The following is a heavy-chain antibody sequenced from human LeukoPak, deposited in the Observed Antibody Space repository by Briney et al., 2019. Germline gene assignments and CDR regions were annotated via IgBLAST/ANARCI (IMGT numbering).Heavy chain of an antibody. D-gene: IGHD2-15*01. V-gene: IGHV3-7*04. Sequence: PGGSLRLSCAASAFTLSGNWMSWVRQAPGKGLEWVASIKADGGEKYYADSVKGRFTISRDNAQNTLYLQMNSLRAEDTAVYYCARGRVAVAYWGQGTLVTVSS. CDR3: ARGRVAVAY. CDR1: AFTLSGNW. CDR2: IKADGGEK. J-gene: IGHJ4*02.